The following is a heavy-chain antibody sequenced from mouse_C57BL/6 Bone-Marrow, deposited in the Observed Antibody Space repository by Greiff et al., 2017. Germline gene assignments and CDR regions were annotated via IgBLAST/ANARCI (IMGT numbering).Heavy chain of an antibody. CDR1: GYTFTSYW. Sequence: VQLQQPGAELVMPGASVKLSCKASGYTFTSYWMHWVKQRPGQGLEWIGEIDPSASYSNYNQKFKGKSTLTVDKSSSTAYMQLSSLTSEDSAVYYCAREGTTVVAPFDYWGQGTTLTVSS. J-gene: IGHJ2*01. D-gene: IGHD1-1*01. CDR2: IDPSASYS. V-gene: IGHV1-69*01. CDR3: AREGTTVVAPFDY.